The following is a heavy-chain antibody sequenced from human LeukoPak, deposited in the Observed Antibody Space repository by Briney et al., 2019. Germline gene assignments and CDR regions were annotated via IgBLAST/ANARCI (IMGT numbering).Heavy chain of an antibody. D-gene: IGHD5-12*01. CDR2: IIPIFGTV. CDR1: GGTFNTFV. Sequence: ASVKVSCKASGGTFNTFVITWLRQAPGQGLEWMGAIIPIFGTVNYAQKFQGRVTITTVASTSTSYMELSSLRSDDTAVYYCAGGVGRARMLQSGYDSNFDYWGQGTLVALSS. V-gene: IGHV1-69*05. J-gene: IGHJ4*02. CDR3: AGGVGRARMLQSGYDSNFDY.